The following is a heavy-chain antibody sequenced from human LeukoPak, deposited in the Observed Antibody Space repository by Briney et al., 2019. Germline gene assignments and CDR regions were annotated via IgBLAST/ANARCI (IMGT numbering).Heavy chain of an antibody. V-gene: IGHV1-2*02. CDR1: GYTFTGYY. J-gene: IGHJ1*01. Sequence: ASVKVSCKASGYTFTGYYMHWVRPAPGQGLEWMGWINPNSGGTNYAQKFQGRVTMTRDTSISTAYMELSRLRSDDTAVYYCARDSSPHIVVQHWGQGTLVTVSS. D-gene: IGHD3-22*01. CDR2: INPNSGGT. CDR3: ARDSSPHIVVQH.